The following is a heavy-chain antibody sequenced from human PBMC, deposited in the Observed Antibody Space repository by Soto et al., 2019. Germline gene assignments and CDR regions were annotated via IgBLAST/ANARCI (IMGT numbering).Heavy chain of an antibody. V-gene: IGHV3-7*03. CDR1: GFTFSSYW. CDR3: ARDRCSSTSCFFDY. J-gene: IGHJ4*02. D-gene: IGHD2-2*01. Sequence: EVQLVESGGGLVQPGGSLRLSCAASGFTFSSYWMSWVRQAPGKGLEWVANIKQDGSEKYYVDSVKGRFTISRDNTKNSLYLQMNSLRAEDMAVYYCARDRCSSTSCFFDYWGQGTLVTVSS. CDR2: IKQDGSEK.